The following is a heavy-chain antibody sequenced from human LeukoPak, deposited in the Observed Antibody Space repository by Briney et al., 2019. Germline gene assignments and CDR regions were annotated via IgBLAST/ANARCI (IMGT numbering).Heavy chain of an antibody. CDR1: GFTFSSYS. CDR3: ARDITYYDSSGYYYG. J-gene: IGHJ4*02. CDR2: ISSSSSYI. D-gene: IGHD3-22*01. Sequence: GGSLRLSCAASGFTFSSYSMNWVRQAPGKGLEWVSSISSSSSYIYYADSVKGRFTISRDNAKNSLYLQMNSLRAEDTAVYYCARDITYYDSSGYYYGGGQGTLVTVSS. V-gene: IGHV3-21*01.